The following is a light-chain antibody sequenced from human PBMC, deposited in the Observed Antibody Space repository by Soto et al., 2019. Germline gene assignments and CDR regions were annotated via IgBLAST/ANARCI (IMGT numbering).Light chain of an antibody. Sequence: QSALTQPASVSGSPGQSITISCTGTSSDVGAYSYVSWYQRHPGKAPKLIIYDVSDRPSGISNRFSGSKSDNTASLTISGLQAEDEAEYYCSSYTSSRTYVFGTGTKVTV. V-gene: IGLV2-14*01. CDR3: SSYTSSRTYV. CDR2: DVS. CDR1: SSDVGAYSY. J-gene: IGLJ1*01.